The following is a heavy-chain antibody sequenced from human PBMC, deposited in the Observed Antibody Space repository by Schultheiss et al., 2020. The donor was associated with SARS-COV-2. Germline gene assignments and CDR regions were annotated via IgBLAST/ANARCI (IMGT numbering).Heavy chain of an antibody. Sequence: SETLSLTCTVSGVSVSSGSYYWSWIRQPAGKGLEWIGYIYYSGSTNYNPSLKSRVTMSVDTSKNQFSLKLSSVTAADTAVYYCAKEVSSDYDLGGYWGQGTLVTVSS. V-gene: IGHV4-61*10. CDR3: AKEVSSDYDLGGY. CDR2: IYYSGST. D-gene: IGHD3-22*01. J-gene: IGHJ4*02. CDR1: GVSVSSGSYY.